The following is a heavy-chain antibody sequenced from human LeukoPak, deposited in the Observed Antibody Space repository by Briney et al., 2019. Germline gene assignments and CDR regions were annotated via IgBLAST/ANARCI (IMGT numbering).Heavy chain of an antibody. Sequence: SETLSLTCTVSGGSISNYYWSWIRQPPGKGLEWIGYIYHSGSTNYNPSLKSRVTISVDKSKNQFSLKLRPVTAAATAIYYCAREVAGTPFIDYWGQGTLVTVSS. J-gene: IGHJ4*02. CDR1: GGSISNYY. D-gene: IGHD1-14*01. CDR2: IYHSGST. CDR3: AREVAGTPFIDY. V-gene: IGHV4-59*12.